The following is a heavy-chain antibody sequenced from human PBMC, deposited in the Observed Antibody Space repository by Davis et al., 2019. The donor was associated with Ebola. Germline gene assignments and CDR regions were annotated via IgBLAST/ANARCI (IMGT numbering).Heavy chain of an antibody. CDR2: ISYDGSNK. V-gene: IGHV3-30*03. CDR3: ASQWAGDFDY. CDR1: GFTFSSYG. J-gene: IGHJ4*02. D-gene: IGHD2-8*01. Sequence: PGGSLRPSCPASGFTFSSYGMHWVRQAPGKGLEWVAVISYDGSNKYYADSVKGRFTISRDNSKSTLYLQMNSLRVEDTAVYYCASQWAGDFDYWGQGTLVTVSS.